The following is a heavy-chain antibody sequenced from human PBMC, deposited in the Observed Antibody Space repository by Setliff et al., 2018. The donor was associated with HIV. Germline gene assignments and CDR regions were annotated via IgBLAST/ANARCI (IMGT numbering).Heavy chain of an antibody. V-gene: IGHV4-39*01. J-gene: IGHJ3*02. CDR2: ISYSGNT. D-gene: IGHD3-22*01. Sequence: KPSETLSLTCSVSGGSISSRSYYWGWIRQPPGKGLEWIGTISYSGNTYYRPSLKSRVTIFVDTSKNQFSLRLNSVTAADTAVYYCARHGHFYDSSSSDAFDIWGHGTMVTVSS. CDR3: ARHGHFYDSSSSDAFDI. CDR1: GGSISSRSYY.